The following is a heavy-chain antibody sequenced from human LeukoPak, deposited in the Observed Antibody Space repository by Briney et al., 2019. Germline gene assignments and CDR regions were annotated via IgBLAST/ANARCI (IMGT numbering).Heavy chain of an antibody. CDR3: TRDHGLDV. CDR1: GFTFSSYW. J-gene: IGHJ6*02. Sequence: GGSMRLSCAASGFTFSSYWMSWVRQAPGKGLMWVSQINSDGSATSCADPVKGRCTISRDNAKNMLYLEMNSLRVEDTAVYFCTRDHGLDVWGQGTTVTVSS. CDR2: INSDGSAT. V-gene: IGHV3-74*01.